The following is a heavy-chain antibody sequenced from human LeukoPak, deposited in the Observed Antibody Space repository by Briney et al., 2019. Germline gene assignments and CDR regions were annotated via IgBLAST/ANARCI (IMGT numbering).Heavy chain of an antibody. Sequence: GVSLRLSCAESGFTFSSYAMSWVRQAPGKGLEWVSSISGSSTRTYYADSVKGRFAVSRDNPKNTLYLQMNSLRAEDTAVYYCAKQRDYYDSSGYYRGYYFDYWGQGTLVTVSS. J-gene: IGHJ4*02. V-gene: IGHV3-23*01. CDR1: GFTFSSYA. D-gene: IGHD3-22*01. CDR2: ISGSSTRT. CDR3: AKQRDYYDSSGYYRGYYFDY.